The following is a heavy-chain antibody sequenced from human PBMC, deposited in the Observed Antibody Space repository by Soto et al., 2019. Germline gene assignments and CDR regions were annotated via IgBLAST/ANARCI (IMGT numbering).Heavy chain of an antibody. CDR3: AIEAHIGSDECDI. V-gene: IGHV3-74*01. CDR2: INSDGSST. J-gene: IGHJ3*02. D-gene: IGHD6-19*01. Sequence: EVQMVESGGGLVQPGGSLRLSCAASGFPFRSSWMYWVRQAPGKGLVWVSRINSDGSSTSYADAVKGRFTISRDNAKNTLYLQMISLRAEDTAVYDCAIEAHIGSDECDIWGQGTMVTVSS. CDR1: GFPFRSSW.